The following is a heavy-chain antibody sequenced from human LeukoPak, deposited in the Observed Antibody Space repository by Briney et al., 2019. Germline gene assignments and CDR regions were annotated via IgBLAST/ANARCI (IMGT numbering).Heavy chain of an antibody. V-gene: IGHV4-31*03. CDR2: IYYSGST. Sequence: PSQTLSLTCTVSGVSISSGGYYWRWIRQHPGKGLEWIGYIYYSGSTYYNPSLKSRVTISVDTSKNQFSLKLSSVTAADTAVYYCARGRYSSSLDDYWGQGTLVTVSS. CDR1: GVSISSGGYY. CDR3: ARGRYSSSLDDY. D-gene: IGHD6-13*01. J-gene: IGHJ4*02.